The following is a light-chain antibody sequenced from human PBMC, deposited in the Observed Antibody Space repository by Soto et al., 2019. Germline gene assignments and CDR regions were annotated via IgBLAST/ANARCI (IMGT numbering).Light chain of an antibody. J-gene: IGKJ3*01. Sequence: DIVLTQSPGTLSLSPGERATLSCRASQTINDNFLAWYQQKPGQSPRLLISGASIRAPGIPDRFSGSGSETHFTLTISRLEPEDFAFYYWQQYGNSPESSSGPGTKVDIK. CDR1: QTINDNF. CDR3: QQYGNSPESS. CDR2: GAS. V-gene: IGKV3-20*01.